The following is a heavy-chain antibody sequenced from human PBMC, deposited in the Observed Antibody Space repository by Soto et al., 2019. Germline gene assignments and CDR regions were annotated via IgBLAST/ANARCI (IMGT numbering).Heavy chain of an antibody. D-gene: IGHD2-2*01. V-gene: IGHV1-3*01. CDR3: ARALPSVVPAAMEFAFDI. CDR2: INAGNGNT. CDR1: GYTFTSYA. J-gene: IGHJ3*02. Sequence: ASVKVSCKASGYTFTSYAMHWVRQAPGQRLEWMGWINAGNGNTKYSQNFQGRVTITRDTSASTAYMELSSLRSEDTAVYYCARALPSVVPAAMEFAFDIWGQGTMVTVSS.